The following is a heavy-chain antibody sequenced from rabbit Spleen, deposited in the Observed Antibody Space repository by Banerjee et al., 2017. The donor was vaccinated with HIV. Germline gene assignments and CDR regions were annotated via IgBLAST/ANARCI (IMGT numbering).Heavy chain of an antibody. V-gene: IGHV1S45*01. J-gene: IGHJ2*01. CDR2: IDTNDGDT. D-gene: IGHD1-1*01. CDR1: GFSFSSNW. CDR3: ARNYVNTFDP. Sequence: QEQLEESGGGLVKPGGTLTLTCTASGFSFSSNWICWVRQAPGKGLEWIACIDTNDGDTDYANWPKGRFTISKTSSTTVTLQMTSLTAADTATYFCARNYVNTFDPWGQGTLVTVS.